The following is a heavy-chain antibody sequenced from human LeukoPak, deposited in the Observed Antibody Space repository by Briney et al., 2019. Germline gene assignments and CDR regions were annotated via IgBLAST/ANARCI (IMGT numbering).Heavy chain of an antibody. J-gene: IGHJ1*01. D-gene: IGHD2-2*01. CDR1: GFTFSSYA. CDR3: ARDSIYCSSTSCYRYLQH. V-gene: IGHV3-64*01. Sequence: PGGSLRLSCAASGFTFSSYAMHWVRQAPGKGLEYVSAISSNGGSTYYANSVKGRFTISRDNSKNTLYLQMGSLRAEDMAVYYCARDSIYCSSTSCYRYLQHWGQGTLGTVSA. CDR2: ISSNGGST.